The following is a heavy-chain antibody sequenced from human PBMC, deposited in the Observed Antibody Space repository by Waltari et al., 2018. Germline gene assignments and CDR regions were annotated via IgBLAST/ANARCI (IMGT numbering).Heavy chain of an antibody. CDR3: ARYSVGAAFDL. CDR2: MNPNDRT. V-gene: IGHV1-8*01. CDR1: GYTSTNLD. Sequence: QVQLVQSGAEVKAPGASVKVSCKTSGYTSTNLDINWVRQAAGHGLEWMGWMNPNDRTGSAPQCQGRVAMTSDASINTAYLELTNLRSDDTAVYYCARYSVGAAFDLWGQGTQVTVSS. D-gene: IGHD1-26*01. J-gene: IGHJ3*01.